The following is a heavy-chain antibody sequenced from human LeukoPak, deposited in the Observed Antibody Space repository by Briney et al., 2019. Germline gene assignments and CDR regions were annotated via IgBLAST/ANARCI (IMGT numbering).Heavy chain of an antibody. V-gene: IGHV4-39*01. CDR2: IHQSGNS. D-gene: IGHD4-11*01. CDR1: GGSITSDSFY. Sequence: SETLSLTCTVSGGSITSDSFYWGWIRQPPGKGLEWIGNIHQSGNSYYTPSLKSRVTMSVDTSKKQYPLKLSSVTAADTAPYFCARLQSNTWYFDYWGQGTLVTVSS. CDR3: ARLQSNTWYFDY. J-gene: IGHJ4*02.